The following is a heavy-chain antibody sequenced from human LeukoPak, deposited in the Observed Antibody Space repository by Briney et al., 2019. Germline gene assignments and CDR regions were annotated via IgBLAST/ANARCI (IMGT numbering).Heavy chain of an antibody. Sequence: QSGGSLRLSWAASGFTFSSYAMHWVRQAPGKGLEYVSAISSNGGSTYYANSLKGRFTISRDHSTNTLYLQLGSLRAEDMAVSSCARGYSYGSYFDYWGQGTLVTVSS. CDR3: ARGYSYGSYFDY. CDR1: GFTFSSYA. CDR2: ISSNGGST. V-gene: IGHV3-64*01. D-gene: IGHD5-18*01. J-gene: IGHJ4*02.